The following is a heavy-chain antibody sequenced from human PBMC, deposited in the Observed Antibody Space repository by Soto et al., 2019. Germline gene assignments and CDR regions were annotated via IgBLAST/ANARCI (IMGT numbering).Heavy chain of an antibody. Sequence: GGSLRLSCAASGFTFSSYWMSWVRQAPGKGLEWVANIKQDGSEIYYVDSVKGRFTISRDNAKKTQYLQMNSLRAEDTAVYYCTRDSNSPFDYRGQGTLVTVSS. CDR3: TRDSNSPFDY. CDR2: IKQDGSEI. CDR1: GFTFSSYW. D-gene: IGHD1-7*01. J-gene: IGHJ4*02. V-gene: IGHV3-7*01.